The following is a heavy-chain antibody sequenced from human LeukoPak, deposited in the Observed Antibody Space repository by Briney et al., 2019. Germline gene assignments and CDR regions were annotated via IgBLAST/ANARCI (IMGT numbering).Heavy chain of an antibody. CDR2: ISGSGGST. CDR1: GFTFSSYA. Sequence: PGGSLRLSCAASGFTFSSYAMSWVRQAPGKGLEWVSAISGSGGSTYYADSMKGRFTISRDNSKNTLYLQMNSLRAEDTAVYYCAKGRGGKIAAAAPGSYWGQGTLVTVSS. CDR3: AKGRGGKIAAAAPGSY. V-gene: IGHV3-23*01. J-gene: IGHJ4*02. D-gene: IGHD6-13*01.